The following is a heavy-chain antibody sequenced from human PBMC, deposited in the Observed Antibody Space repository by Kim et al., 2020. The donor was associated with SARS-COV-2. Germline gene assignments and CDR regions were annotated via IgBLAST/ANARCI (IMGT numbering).Heavy chain of an antibody. J-gene: IGHJ4*02. CDR1: GGSISSYY. CDR3: ARDSAGQPLDY. CDR2: IYYSVST. V-gene: IGHV4-59*13. D-gene: IGHD6-13*01. Sequence: SETLSLTCTVSGGSISSYYWSWIRQPPGKGLEWIGYIYYSVSTNYNPSLKSRVTISVDTSKNQFSLKLSSVTAADTAVYYCARDSAGQPLDYWGQGTLVTVSS.